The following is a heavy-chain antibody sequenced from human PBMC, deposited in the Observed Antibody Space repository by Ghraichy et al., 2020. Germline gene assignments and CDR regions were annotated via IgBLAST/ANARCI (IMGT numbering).Heavy chain of an antibody. CDR3: ARYSSNYDILTGYRVDDYFDY. CDR1: GFSFSSNW. V-gene: IGHV3-7*03. J-gene: IGHJ4*02. D-gene: IGHD3-9*01. CDR2: IKQDGSEK. Sequence: GGSLRLSCAASGFSFSSNWMTWVRQAPGKGLEWVANIKQDGSEKDYVDSVKGRFTISRDNAKNSLYLQMNSLRAEDTAVYYCARYSSNYDILTGYRVDDYFDYWGQGTLVTVSS.